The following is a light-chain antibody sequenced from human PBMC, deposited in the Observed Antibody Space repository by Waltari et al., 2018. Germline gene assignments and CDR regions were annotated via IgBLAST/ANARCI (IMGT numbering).Light chain of an antibody. Sequence: QSALTQPAAVSGSPGQSITISYTGPGTDIGGFAFVSWYQQHPGEVPKLLISGVSDRPSGISPRFSGSKSGSTASLTISGLQAEDEADYFCASYTNTNTLLIFGGGTKLTVL. J-gene: IGLJ2*01. CDR3: ASYTNTNTLLI. CDR1: GTDIGGFAF. V-gene: IGLV2-14*01. CDR2: GVS.